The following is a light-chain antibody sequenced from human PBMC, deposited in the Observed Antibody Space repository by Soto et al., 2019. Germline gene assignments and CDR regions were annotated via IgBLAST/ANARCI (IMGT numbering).Light chain of an antibody. V-gene: IGKV3-15*01. Sequence: EVVMTQSPATLSVSPGERATLSCRASQSVSSNLAWYQQKPGHTPRLLVYGASTRATGFPARFSGSGSGTEFTLIISSLQSEDFAVYYCQQDNDWPSTFGQGTRLEIK. CDR2: GAS. CDR3: QQDNDWPST. J-gene: IGKJ5*01. CDR1: QSVSSN.